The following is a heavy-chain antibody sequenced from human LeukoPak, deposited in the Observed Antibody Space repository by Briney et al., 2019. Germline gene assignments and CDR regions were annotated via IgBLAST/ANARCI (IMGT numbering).Heavy chain of an antibody. V-gene: IGHV1-2*02. CDR2: INPNSGGT. J-gene: IGHJ4*02. D-gene: IGHD2-15*01. Sequence: ASVKVSCKASGYTFTGYYMHWVRQAPGQGLEWMGWINPNSGGTNYAQKFQGRVTMTRDTSISTAYMELGRLRSDDTAVYYCARGRRYCSGGSCYSAYYFDYWGQGTLVTVSS. CDR3: ARGRRYCSGGSCYSAYYFDY. CDR1: GYTFTGYY.